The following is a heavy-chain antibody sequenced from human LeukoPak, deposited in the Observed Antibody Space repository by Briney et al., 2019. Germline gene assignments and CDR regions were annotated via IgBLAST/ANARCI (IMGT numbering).Heavy chain of an antibody. CDR3: ARITYDFWSGYYMPDDP. Sequence: ASVKVSCKASGYTFTNYGISWVRQAPGQGLEWMGWISIYNGNTDYAQKLRGRVTMTTDTSTSTAYMELRSLRSVDTAVYYCARITYDFWSGYYMPDDPWGQGTLVTVSS. J-gene: IGHJ5*02. V-gene: IGHV1-18*01. CDR1: GYTFTNYG. D-gene: IGHD3-3*01. CDR2: ISIYNGNT.